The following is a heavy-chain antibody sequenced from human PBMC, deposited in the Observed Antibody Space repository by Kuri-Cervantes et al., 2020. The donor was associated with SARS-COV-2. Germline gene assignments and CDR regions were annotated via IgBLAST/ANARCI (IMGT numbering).Heavy chain of an antibody. Sequence: GSLRLSCAVSGYSISSGYYWGWIRQPPGKGLEWIGSIYHSGSTYYNPSLKSRVTISVDTSKNQFSLKLSSVTAADTAVYYCARHGDISGFLEWLGPPIYFDYWGQGTLVTVSS. D-gene: IGHD3-3*01. CDR3: ARHGDISGFLEWLGPPIYFDY. CDR2: IYHSGST. V-gene: IGHV4-38-2*01. J-gene: IGHJ4*02. CDR1: GYSISSGYY.